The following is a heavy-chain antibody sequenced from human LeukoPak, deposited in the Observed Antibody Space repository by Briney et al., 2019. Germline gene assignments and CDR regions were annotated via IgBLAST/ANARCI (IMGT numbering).Heavy chain of an antibody. CDR3: ARPYSSVLGGFDP. CDR1: GGSISSSSYY. Sequence: PSETLSLTCSVSGGSISSSSYYWGWIRQPPGKGPEWIGSMHYSGSTYYNPSLKSRVTISVDTSKNQFSLKLSSVTAADTAVYYCARPYSSVLGGFDPWGQGTLVTVFS. V-gene: IGHV4-39*01. J-gene: IGHJ5*02. D-gene: IGHD6-25*01. CDR2: MHYSGST.